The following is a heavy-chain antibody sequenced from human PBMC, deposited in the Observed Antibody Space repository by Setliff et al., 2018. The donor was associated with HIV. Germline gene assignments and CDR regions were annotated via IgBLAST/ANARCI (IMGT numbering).Heavy chain of an antibody. D-gene: IGHD6-19*01. J-gene: IGHJ4*02. Sequence: SETLSLTCAVYGGSFSGFYWNWIRQPPGKGLEWIEEINHSGSTNYNPSLKSRVTISVDTSKNQFSLRLSSVIAADTAVYYCARGPPGSSIGWYVGYWGQGTLVTVSS. V-gene: IGHV4-34*01. CDR1: GGSFSGFY. CDR2: INHSGST. CDR3: ARGPPGSSIGWYVGY.